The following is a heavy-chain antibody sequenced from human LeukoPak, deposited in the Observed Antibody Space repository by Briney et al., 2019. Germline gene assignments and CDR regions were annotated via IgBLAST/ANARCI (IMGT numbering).Heavy chain of an antibody. D-gene: IGHD3-9*01. CDR1: GGSISSYY. CDR3: ARAYYDILTGYYSPVGMDV. Sequence: SETLSLTCTVSGGSISSYYWSWIRQPPGKGLEWIGYIYYSGSTNYNPSLKSRVTISVDTSKSQFSLKLSSVTAADTAVYYCARAYYDILTGYYSPVGMDVWGQGTTVTVSS. V-gene: IGHV4-59*01. J-gene: IGHJ6*02. CDR2: IYYSGST.